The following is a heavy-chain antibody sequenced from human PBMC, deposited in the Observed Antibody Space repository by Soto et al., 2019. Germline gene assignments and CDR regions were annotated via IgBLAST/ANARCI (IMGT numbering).Heavy chain of an antibody. CDR2: IIPIFGTA. Sequence: QVQLVQSGAEVKKPGSSVKVSCKASGGTFSSYAISWVRQAPGQGLEWMGGIIPIFGTANYAQKFQGRVTMTRDTSISTAYMELNSLRSDDTAVYYCASGGSSNWPDFWGQGTLVTVSS. J-gene: IGHJ4*02. V-gene: IGHV1-69*06. CDR3: ASGGSSNWPDF. CDR1: GGTFSSYA. D-gene: IGHD6-13*01.